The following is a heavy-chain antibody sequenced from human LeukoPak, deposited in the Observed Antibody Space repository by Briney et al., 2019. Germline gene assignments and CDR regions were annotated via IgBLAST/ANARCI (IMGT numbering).Heavy chain of an antibody. CDR3: ARALNYYGSGSYYSCYGMDV. Sequence: SVKVSCKASGGTFSSYAISWVRQAPGQGLEWMGGIIPIFGTANYAQKFQGRVTITADESTSTAYMELSSLRSEDTAVYYCARALNYYGSGSYYSCYGMDVWGQGATVTVSS. CDR1: GGTFSSYA. D-gene: IGHD3-10*01. V-gene: IGHV1-69*13. CDR2: IIPIFGTA. J-gene: IGHJ6*02.